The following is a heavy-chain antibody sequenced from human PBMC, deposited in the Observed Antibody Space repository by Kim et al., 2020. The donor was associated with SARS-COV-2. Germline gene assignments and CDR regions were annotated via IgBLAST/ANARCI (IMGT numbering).Heavy chain of an antibody. CDR2: INGDGSST. D-gene: IGHD6-25*01. V-gene: IGHV3-74*01. CDR1: GFTFSNYW. Sequence: GGSLRLSCEASGFTFSNYWMHWVRQAPGKGLVWVSGINGDGSSTNYADSVKGRFIISRDNAKNTLYLQVNTLRAEDAAVYYCAKRDCLTNSGHFFYVDS. CDR3: AKRDCLTNSGHFFYVDS. J-gene: IGHJ5*01.